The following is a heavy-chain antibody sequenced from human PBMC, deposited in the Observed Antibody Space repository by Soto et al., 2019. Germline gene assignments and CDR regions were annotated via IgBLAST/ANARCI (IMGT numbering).Heavy chain of an antibody. CDR2: TSSDGSNK. CDR3: AKVRGGYDYDY. CDR1: GFTFSSYG. J-gene: IGHJ4*02. D-gene: IGHD5-12*01. Sequence: GGSLRLSCAASGFTFSSYGMHWVRQAPGKGLEWVAVTSSDGSNKYYADSVKGRFTISRDNSKNTLYLQMNSLRAEDTAVYYCAKVRGGYDYDYWGQGTLVTSPQ. V-gene: IGHV3-30*18.